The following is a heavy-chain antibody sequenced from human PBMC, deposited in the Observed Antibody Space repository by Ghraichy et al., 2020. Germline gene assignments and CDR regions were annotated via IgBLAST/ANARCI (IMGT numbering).Heavy chain of an antibody. Sequence: SETLSLTCTVSGGSISSSSYYWGWIRQPPGKGLERIGNIYYSGSTYYNPSLKSRVTISVDTSKNQFSLKLSSVTAADTAVYYCARLGGLSIVGAGAFDIWGQGTMVTVSS. D-gene: IGHD1-26*01. J-gene: IGHJ3*02. CDR3: ARLGGLSIVGAGAFDI. CDR2: IYYSGST. CDR1: GGSISSSSYY. V-gene: IGHV4-39*01.